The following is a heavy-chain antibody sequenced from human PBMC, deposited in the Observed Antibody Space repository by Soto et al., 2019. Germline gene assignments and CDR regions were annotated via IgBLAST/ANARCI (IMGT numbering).Heavy chain of an antibody. Sequence: GGSLRLSCAASGFTFSSYAMSWVRQAPGKGLEWVSAISGSGGSTYYADSVKGRFTISRDNSKNTLYLQMNSLRAEDTAVYYCAKLPPVGAVAGNDFLHAFDIWGQGTMVTVSS. CDR3: AKLPPVGAVAGNDFLHAFDI. V-gene: IGHV3-23*01. CDR1: GFTFSSYA. J-gene: IGHJ3*02. CDR2: ISGSGGST. D-gene: IGHD6-19*01.